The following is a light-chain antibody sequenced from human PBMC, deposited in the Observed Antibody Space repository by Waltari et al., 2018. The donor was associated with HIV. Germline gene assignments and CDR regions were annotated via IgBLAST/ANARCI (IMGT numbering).Light chain of an antibody. CDR3: QQRSNWPPWT. V-gene: IGKV3-11*01. Sequence: EIVLTQSPATLSLSPGDRATLSCRASQSVSSYLAWYQQKPGQAPRLLIYDASNRATGIPARFSGSGSGTDFTLTISSLEPEDFAVYFWQQRSNWPPWTFGQGTKVEIK. J-gene: IGKJ1*01. CDR1: QSVSSY. CDR2: DAS.